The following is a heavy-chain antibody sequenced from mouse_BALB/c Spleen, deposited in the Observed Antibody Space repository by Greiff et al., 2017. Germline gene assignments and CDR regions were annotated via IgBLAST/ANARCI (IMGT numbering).Heavy chain of an antibody. CDR1: GYSITSGYY. V-gene: IGHV3-6*02. Sequence: QLQESGPGLVKPSQSLSLTCSVTGYSITSGYYWTWIRQFPGNTLEWMGYISYDGSNNYNPSLKNRISITRDTSKNQFFLKLNSVTTEDTATYYCAREGDYGWFAYWGQGTLVTVSA. CDR3: AREGDYGWFAY. J-gene: IGHJ3*01. CDR2: ISYDGSN. D-gene: IGHD2-4*01.